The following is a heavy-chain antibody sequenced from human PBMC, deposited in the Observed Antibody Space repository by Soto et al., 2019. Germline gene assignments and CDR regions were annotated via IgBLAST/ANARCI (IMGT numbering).Heavy chain of an antibody. V-gene: IGHV3-53*01. Sequence: QLVESGGGLIQPGGSLRLSCAASGFTVSSNFMTWVRQAPGKGLEWVSVIYTGGFTYYTDSVKGRFTISRDNSKNTVFLQMNSLRAEDTAVYYCARGGPAYWFDPWGQGTLVTVSS. CDR1: GFTVSSNF. D-gene: IGHD2-2*01. J-gene: IGHJ5*02. CDR3: ARGGPAYWFDP. CDR2: IYTGGFT.